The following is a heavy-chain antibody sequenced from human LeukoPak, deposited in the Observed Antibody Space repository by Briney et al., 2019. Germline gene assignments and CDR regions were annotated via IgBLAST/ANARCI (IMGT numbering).Heavy chain of an antibody. CDR1: GFTFTNYW. CDR3: ARRVRCSGGSCYSAAFNI. J-gene: IGHJ3*02. CDR2: IKQDGSEK. D-gene: IGHD2-15*01. Sequence: GGSLRLSCAASGFTFTNYWMSWVRQPPGKGLEWVANIKQDGSEKYYVDSVKGRFTISRDNAKNSLYLQMNSLRAEDTAVYYCARRVRCSGGSCYSAAFNIWGQGTMVTVSS. V-gene: IGHV3-7*01.